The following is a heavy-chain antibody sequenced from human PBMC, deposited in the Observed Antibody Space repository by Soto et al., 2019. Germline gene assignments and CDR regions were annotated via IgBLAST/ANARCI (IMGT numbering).Heavy chain of an antibody. V-gene: IGHV4-34*01. Sequence: SETLSLTWAVCGGSLRGYYWGWIRQPPGKGLEWIGESNHSGSTNYNPSLKSRVTISVDTSKNQFSLKLSSVTAADTAVYYCARDATGLDYWGQGTLVTVSS. CDR3: ARDATGLDY. J-gene: IGHJ4*02. D-gene: IGHD2-15*01. CDR1: GGSLRGYY. CDR2: SNHSGST.